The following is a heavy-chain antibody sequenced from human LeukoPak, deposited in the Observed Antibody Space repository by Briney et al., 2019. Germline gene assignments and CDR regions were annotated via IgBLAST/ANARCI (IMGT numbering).Heavy chain of an antibody. J-gene: IGHJ6*03. Sequence: PSETLSLTCAVYGGSFSGYYWSWIRQPPGKGLEWIGEINHSGSTNYNPSLKSRVTISVGTSKNQFSLKLSSVTAADTAVYYCASFSGADLYYYYYMDVWGKGTTVTVSS. V-gene: IGHV4-34*01. CDR2: INHSGST. D-gene: IGHD6-19*01. CDR1: GGSFSGYY. CDR3: ASFSGADLYYYYYMDV.